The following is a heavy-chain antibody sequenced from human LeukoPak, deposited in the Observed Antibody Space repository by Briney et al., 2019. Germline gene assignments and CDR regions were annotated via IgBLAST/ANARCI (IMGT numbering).Heavy chain of an antibody. Sequence: PSETLSLTCTVSGGSIGSYYWSWIRQPPGKGMEWIGYIYYSGSTNYNPSLKSRVTISVDTSKNQFSLKLSSVTAADTAVYYCAREGRQNAFDIWGQGTMVTVSS. V-gene: IGHV4-59*01. CDR3: AREGRQNAFDI. J-gene: IGHJ3*02. CDR1: GGSIGSYY. CDR2: IYYSGST.